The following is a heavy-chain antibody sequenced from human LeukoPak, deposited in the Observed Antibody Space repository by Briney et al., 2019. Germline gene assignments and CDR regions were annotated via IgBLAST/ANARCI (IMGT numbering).Heavy chain of an antibody. CDR3: ARVVGGNYYRSETGDY. CDR1: GYTFTGYY. CDR2: INPNSGGT. Sequence: ASVKVSCKASGYTFTGYYMHWVRQAPGQGLEWMGWINPNSGGTKYAQKFQGRVTMTRDTSISTAYMELSRLSSDDTAVYYCARVVGGNYYRSETGDYWGQGSLVTVSS. J-gene: IGHJ4*02. V-gene: IGHV1-2*02. D-gene: IGHD3-10*01.